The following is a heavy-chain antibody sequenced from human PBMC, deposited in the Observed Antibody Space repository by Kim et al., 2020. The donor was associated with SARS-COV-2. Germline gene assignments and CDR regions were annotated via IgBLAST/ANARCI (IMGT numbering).Heavy chain of an antibody. CDR2: ISSSSSTI. CDR1: GFTFSSYS. Sequence: GGSLRLSCAASGFTFSSYSMNWVRQAPGKGLEWVSYISSSSSTIYYADSVKGRFTISRDNAKNSLYLQMNSLRDEDTAVYYCARDPPKVTFGGFMGAYYYGMDVWGQGATVTGSS. J-gene: IGHJ6*02. CDR3: ARDPPKVTFGGFMGAYYYGMDV. D-gene: IGHD3-16*01. V-gene: IGHV3-48*02.